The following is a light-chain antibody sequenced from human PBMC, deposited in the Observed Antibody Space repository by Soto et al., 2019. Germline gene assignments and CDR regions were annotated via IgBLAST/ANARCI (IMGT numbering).Light chain of an antibody. CDR2: DAS. J-gene: IGKJ1*01. CDR3: QVRDVWPS. CDR1: QSVSTS. V-gene: IGKV3-11*01. Sequence: ILLTECPVTLALSPGERAVLSCRASQSVSTSLAWYQHKPGQAPRLFIYDASKRAPGVPARFSGSGSGTDFTLTISSLXPEDFAVYYCQVRDVWPSFGQGTKVDIK.